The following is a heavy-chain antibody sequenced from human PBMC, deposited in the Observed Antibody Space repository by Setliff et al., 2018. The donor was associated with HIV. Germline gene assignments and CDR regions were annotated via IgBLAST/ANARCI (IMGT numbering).Heavy chain of an antibody. CDR3: ARGEACGGDCHYAFEM. J-gene: IGHJ3*02. CDR2: IYTNGYT. V-gene: IGHV4-61*09. Sequence: SETLSLTCTVSGGSIRSGSYYWTWIRQPAGKGPEWIGHIYTNGYTNYNPSLKSRVTISVDTSKNQFSLKLNSVTAADTAVYYCARGEACGGDCHYAFEMWGQGTMVTVSS. CDR1: GGSIRSGSYY. D-gene: IGHD2-21*02.